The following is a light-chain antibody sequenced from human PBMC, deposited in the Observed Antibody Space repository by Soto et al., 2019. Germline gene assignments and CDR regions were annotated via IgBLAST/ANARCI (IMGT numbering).Light chain of an antibody. Sequence: QSVRTQPPSVSGSPGQSVTIHCTGSSSDVGSFSRVSWYQQPPGTAPKLIIYEVSYRPSGVPDRFSGPKSGNTASLTISGLLAEDEADYYCSSYKTSNTYVFGTGTKVTVL. CDR2: EVS. CDR3: SSYKTSNTYV. J-gene: IGLJ1*01. V-gene: IGLV2-18*02. CDR1: SSDVGSFSR.